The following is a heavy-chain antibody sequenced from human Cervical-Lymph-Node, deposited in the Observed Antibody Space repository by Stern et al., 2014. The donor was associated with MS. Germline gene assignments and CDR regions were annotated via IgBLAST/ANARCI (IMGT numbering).Heavy chain of an antibody. CDR2: INPDSGDT. Sequence: QVQLMQSGAEVKKPGASVKVSCKASGFTFTGYYLYWVRQAPGQGLEWMGWINPDSGDTNYAQKFQGRVTMTRDTSINTVYMEIVTLRSVDTAVYYCAKARPPYSYFYGMDVWGQGTTVTVSS. V-gene: IGHV1-2*02. J-gene: IGHJ6*02. CDR1: GFTFTGYY. CDR3: AKARPPYSYFYGMDV.